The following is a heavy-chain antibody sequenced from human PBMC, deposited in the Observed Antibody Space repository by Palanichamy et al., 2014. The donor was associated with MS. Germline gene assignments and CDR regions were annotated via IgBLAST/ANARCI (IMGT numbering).Heavy chain of an antibody. V-gene: IGHV1-18*01. J-gene: IGHJ5*02. CDR3: ARDPYDFWTGYSVPGTKRFDP. CDR1: GYIFTDYG. D-gene: IGHD3-3*01. Sequence: QVLLVQSGREVKKPGASVKVSCKASGYIFTDYGIGWVRQAPGQGLEWVGWISTHNGNTNYAQNLQGRVTMTMDTSTSTIYMELRSLRSDDTAIYYCARDPYDFWTGYSVPGTKRFDPWGQGTLVTVSS. CDR2: ISTHNGNT.